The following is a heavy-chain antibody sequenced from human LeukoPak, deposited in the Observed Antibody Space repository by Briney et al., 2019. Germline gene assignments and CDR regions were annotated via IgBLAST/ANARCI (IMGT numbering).Heavy chain of an antibody. CDR3: ARDAGDGYNY. CDR1: GGSISSYH. J-gene: IGHJ4*02. D-gene: IGHD5-24*01. Sequence: SETLSLTCTVPGGSISSYHWSWIRQPPAKGLEWIGYIHYSESPNNNPSLKSRVTISVDTSKNQFSLKLSSVTAADTAVYYCARDAGDGYNYLSQGTLVTVSS. CDR2: IHYSESP. V-gene: IGHV4-59*01.